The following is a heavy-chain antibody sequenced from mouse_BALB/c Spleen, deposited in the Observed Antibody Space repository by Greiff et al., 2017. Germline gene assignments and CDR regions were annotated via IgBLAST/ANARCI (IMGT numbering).Heavy chain of an antibody. CDR1: GFTFSSYG. V-gene: IGHV5-6-3*01. Sequence: EVQGVESGGGLVQPGGSLKLSCAASGFTFSSYGMSWVRQTPDKRLELVATINSNGGSTYYPDSVKGRFTISRDNAKNTLYLQMSSLKSEDTAMYYCARGPGMDYWGQGTSVTVSS. J-gene: IGHJ4*01. CDR2: INSNGGST. CDR3: ARGPGMDY.